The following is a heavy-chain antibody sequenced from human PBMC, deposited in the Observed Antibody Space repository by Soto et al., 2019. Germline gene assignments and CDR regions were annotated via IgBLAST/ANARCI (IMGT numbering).Heavy chain of an antibody. V-gene: IGHV1-69*02. CDR3: ARAIRGRAFDI. J-gene: IGHJ3*02. D-gene: IGHD3-10*01. CDR1: GGTFSSYT. CDR2: IIPILGIA. Sequence: SVKVSCKASGGTFSSYTISWVRQAPGQGLEWMGRIIPILGIANYAQKFQGRVTITADKSTSTAYMELSSLRSEDTAVYYCARAIRGRAFDIWGQGTMVTVSS.